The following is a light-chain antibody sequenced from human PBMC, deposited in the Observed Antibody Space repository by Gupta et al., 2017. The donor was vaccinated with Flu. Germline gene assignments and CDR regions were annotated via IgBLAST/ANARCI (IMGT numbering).Light chain of an antibody. Sequence: GTLFLSPGERATLSCRACEGVNSNYLGWYQQKPGQAPRLLISGASDRANGLPDRFSGSRSVTEFTLTISRRDPEDFAVYYFLHGSSIPFPFGPGTKVEIK. CDR2: GAS. J-gene: IGKJ3*01. CDR3: LHGSSIPFP. V-gene: IGKV3-20*01. CDR1: EGVNSNY.